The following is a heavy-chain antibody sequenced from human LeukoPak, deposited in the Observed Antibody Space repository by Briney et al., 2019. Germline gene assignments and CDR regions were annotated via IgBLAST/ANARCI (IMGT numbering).Heavy chain of an antibody. CDR3: ATLDY. Sequence: PGGSLRLSCAASGFTFSSDWMNWVRQAPGKGLEWVANMNQDGSEKYYVDSVKGRFTISGDNAKKSLYLQMNSLRAEDTAVYYCATLDYWGQGTLVTVSS. J-gene: IGHJ4*02. CDR1: GFTFSSDW. CDR2: MNQDGSEK. V-gene: IGHV3-7*01.